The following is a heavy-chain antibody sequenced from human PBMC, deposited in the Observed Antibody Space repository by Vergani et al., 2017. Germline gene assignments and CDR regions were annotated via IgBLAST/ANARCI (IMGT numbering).Heavy chain of an antibody. CDR3: AKSLTMIVVVIHPDAFDI. V-gene: IGHV3-11*05. D-gene: IGHD3-22*01. CDR2: ISSSSSYT. Sequence: QVQLVESGGGLVKPGGSLRLSCAASGFTFSDYYMSWIRQAPGKGLEWVSYISSSSSYTNYADSVKGRFTISRDNAKNSLYLQMNSLRAEDTAVYYCAKSLTMIVVVIHPDAFDIWGQGTMVTVSS. J-gene: IGHJ3*02. CDR1: GFTFSDYY.